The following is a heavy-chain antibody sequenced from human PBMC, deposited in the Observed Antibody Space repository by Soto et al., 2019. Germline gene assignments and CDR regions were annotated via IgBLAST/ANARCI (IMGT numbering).Heavy chain of an antibody. CDR2: IYHSGST. D-gene: IGHD2-21*01. J-gene: IGHJ4*02. CDR1: GVSISSAGYS. V-gene: IGHV4-30-2*01. Sequence: SETLSLTCAVYGVSISSAGYSWSLIRQPPGKGLECIGYIYHSGSTYYNPSLKSRVTISVDRSKNQFSLKMSSVTAADTAVYYCARGPPILRWSQGTLVTVSS. CDR3: ARGPPILR.